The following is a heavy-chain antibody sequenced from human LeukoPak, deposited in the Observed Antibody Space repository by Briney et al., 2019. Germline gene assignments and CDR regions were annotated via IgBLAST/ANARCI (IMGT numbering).Heavy chain of an antibody. Sequence: GRSLRLSCAASGFTFSSYGMHWVRQAPGKGLEWVAVISYDGSNKYYADSVKGRFTISRDNSKNTLYLQINSLRAEDTAVYYCAKDSGGYGDSLHFDYWGQGTPVTVSS. CDR2: ISYDGSNK. CDR1: GFTFSSYG. V-gene: IGHV3-30*18. J-gene: IGHJ4*02. D-gene: IGHD4-17*01. CDR3: AKDSGGYGDSLHFDY.